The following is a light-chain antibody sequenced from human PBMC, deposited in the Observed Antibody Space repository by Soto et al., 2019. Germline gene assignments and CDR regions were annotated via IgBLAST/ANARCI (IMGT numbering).Light chain of an antibody. CDR2: GTS. J-gene: IGKJ2*03. Sequence: DIQMTQSPSPLSASLGDGVTITCRASQSIGIYLNWYQQKPRKAPKPLIYGTSTLQSGVPSRFSGGGSGTDFTLTISSLQPEDFATYFCQQTHTTPHSFGQGTKLEI. CDR1: QSIGIY. CDR3: QQTHTTPHS. V-gene: IGKV1-39*01.